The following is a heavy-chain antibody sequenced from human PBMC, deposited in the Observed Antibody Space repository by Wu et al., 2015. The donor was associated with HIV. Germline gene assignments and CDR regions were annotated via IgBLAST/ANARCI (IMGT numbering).Heavy chain of an antibody. CDR3: ARDQGCSSTSCSNDAFDI. CDR1: GYTFTSYD. CDR2: MSPNSGNT. J-gene: IGHJ3*02. Sequence: QVQLVQSGAEVKKPGASVKVSCKASGYTFTSYDINWVRQATGQGLEWMGWMSPNSGNTGYAQKFQGRVTITRNTSISTAYMELSSLRSEDTAVYYCARDQGCSSTSCSNDAFDIWGQGTMVTVSS. D-gene: IGHD2-2*01. V-gene: IGHV1-8*03.